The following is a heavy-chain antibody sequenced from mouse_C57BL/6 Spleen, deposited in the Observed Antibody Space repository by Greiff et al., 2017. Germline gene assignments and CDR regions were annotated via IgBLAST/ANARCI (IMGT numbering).Heavy chain of an antibody. CDR1: GFPFSDAW. V-gene: IGHV6-6*01. CDR3: TRSTIVTRGNY. J-gene: IGHJ2*01. Sequence: EVKVVESGGGLVQPGGSMKLSCAASGFPFSDAWMDWVRQSPEKGLEWVAELRNKANNHATYYAESVTGRFTISRDDSKRSFYLQMKSLRAEDTGIYYCTRSTIVTRGNYWGQGTTRTVAS. CDR2: LRNKANNHAT. D-gene: IGHD2-12*01.